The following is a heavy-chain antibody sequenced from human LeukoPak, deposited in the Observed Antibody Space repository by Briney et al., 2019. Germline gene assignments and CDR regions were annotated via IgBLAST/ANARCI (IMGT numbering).Heavy chain of an antibody. CDR1: GYSFTSYW. D-gene: IGHD3-10*01. J-gene: IGHJ3*02. CDR2: IYPGDSDT. V-gene: IGHV5-51*01. Sequence: LGESLKISCKGSGYSFTSYWIGWVRQLPGKGLEWMGIIYPGDSDTRYSPSFQGQVTISADKSISTAYLQWSSLKASDTAMYYCARLLSPMVRGRLRGAFDIWGQGTMVTVSS. CDR3: ARLLSPMVRGRLRGAFDI.